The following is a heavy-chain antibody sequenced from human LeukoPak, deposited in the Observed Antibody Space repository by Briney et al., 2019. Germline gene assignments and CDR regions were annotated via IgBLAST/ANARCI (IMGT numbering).Heavy chain of an antibody. CDR3: AKGAFSGSTKGSFDY. CDR2: IAWNGGST. J-gene: IGHJ4*02. Sequence: GGSLRLSCAASGFTFDDYTMHWVRQAPGKGLEWVSLIAWNGGSTYYADSVKGRFTISRDNSRNSLYLQMNSLRTEDTALYYCAKGAFSGSTKGSFDYWGQGTLVTVSS. D-gene: IGHD1-26*01. V-gene: IGHV3-43*01. CDR1: GFTFDDYT.